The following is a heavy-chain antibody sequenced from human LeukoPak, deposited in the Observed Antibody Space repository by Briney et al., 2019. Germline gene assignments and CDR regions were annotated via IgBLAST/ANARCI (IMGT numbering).Heavy chain of an antibody. Sequence: ASVKVSCKASGYTFTGYYMHWVRQAPGQGLEWMGWINPNSGGTNYAQKFQGRVTMTRDTSISTAYMELSRLRSDDTAVYYRARAEGSITMVRGVIITKPFDPWGQGTLVTVSS. CDR1: GYTFTGYY. J-gene: IGHJ5*02. V-gene: IGHV1-2*02. D-gene: IGHD3-10*01. CDR2: INPNSGGT. CDR3: ARAEGSITMVRGVIITKPFDP.